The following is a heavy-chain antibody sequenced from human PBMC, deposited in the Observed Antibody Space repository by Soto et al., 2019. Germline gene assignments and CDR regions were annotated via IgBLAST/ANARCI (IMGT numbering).Heavy chain of an antibody. CDR2: ISGSGAIT. J-gene: IGHJ6*02. D-gene: IGHD3-10*01. CDR1: GFTFGDHA. V-gene: IGHV3-23*01. Sequence: GGSLRLSCAASGFTFGDHAMSWVRQAPGKGLEWVSVISGSGAITYYADSVEGRFTIPRDNAKNTLYLQMNSLRAEDTAVYYCAKGLLIMVRKVIIPPQYYYGMDVWGQGTTVTVS. CDR3: AKGLLIMVRKVIIPPQYYYGMDV.